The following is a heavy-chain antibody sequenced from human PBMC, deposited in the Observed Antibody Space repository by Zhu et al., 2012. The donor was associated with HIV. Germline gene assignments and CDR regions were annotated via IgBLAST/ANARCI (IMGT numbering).Heavy chain of an antibody. CDR1: GGSISSSSYY. CDR2: IYYSGST. V-gene: IGHV4-39*01. D-gene: IGHD1-7*01. CDR3: ARLVGGVELVGFFFTTFDY. Sequence: QVQLQESGPGLVKPSETLSLTCSVSGGSISSSSYYWGWIRQPPGKGLEWIGSIYYSGSTYYNPSLKSRVTISVDTSKNQFSLKLSSVTAADTAVYYCARLVGGVELVGFFFTTFDYWARDPGHRLL. J-gene: IGHJ4*03.